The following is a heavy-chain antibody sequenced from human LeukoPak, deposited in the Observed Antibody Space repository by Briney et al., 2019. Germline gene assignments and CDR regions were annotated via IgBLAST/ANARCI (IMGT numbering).Heavy chain of an antibody. CDR3: ARVRGYCTNGVCHRYYYYGMDV. CDR1: GDSISSNTYY. J-gene: IGHJ6*02. CDR2: INHSGST. Sequence: SETLSLTCTVSGDSISSNTYYWGWIRQPPGKGLEWIGEINHSGSTNYNPSLKSRVTISVDTSKNQFSLKLSSVTAADTAVYYCARVRGYCTNGVCHRYYYYGMDVWGQGTTVTVSS. D-gene: IGHD2-8*01. V-gene: IGHV4-39*07.